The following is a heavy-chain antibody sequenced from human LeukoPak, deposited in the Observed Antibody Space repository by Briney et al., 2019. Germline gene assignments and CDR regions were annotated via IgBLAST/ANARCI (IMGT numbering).Heavy chain of an antibody. CDR3: ATAGYSSGWYPDY. J-gene: IGHJ4*02. D-gene: IGHD6-19*01. Sequence: GGSLRPSWAAPGFTFSSYGMHWVRQAPGKGLGGVAVIWYDGSNKYYADSVKGRFTISRDNSKNTLYLQMNSLRAEDTAVYYCATAGYSSGWYPDYWGQGTLVTVSS. CDR1: GFTFSSYG. CDR2: IWYDGSNK. V-gene: IGHV3-33*01.